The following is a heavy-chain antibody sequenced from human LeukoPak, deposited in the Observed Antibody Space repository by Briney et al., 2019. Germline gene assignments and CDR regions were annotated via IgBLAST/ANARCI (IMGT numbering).Heavy chain of an antibody. J-gene: IGHJ4*02. CDR1: GYTFTGYY. Sequence: ASVKVSCKASGYTFTGYYMHWVRQAPGQVLEWMGWINPNSGGANYAQKFQGRVTMTRDTSISTAYMELSRLRSDDTAVYYCAKANLYYYGSGSYTSVNYWGQGTLVTVSS. D-gene: IGHD3-10*01. CDR3: AKANLYYYGSGSYTSVNY. V-gene: IGHV1-2*02. CDR2: INPNSGGA.